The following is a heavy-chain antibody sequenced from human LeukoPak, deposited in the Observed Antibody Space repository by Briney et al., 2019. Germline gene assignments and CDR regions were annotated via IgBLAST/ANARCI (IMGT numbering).Heavy chain of an antibody. Sequence: TGGSLRLSCAASGFTFSSNSMTWVRQAPGKGREWVSSISGGSSYIYYADSVKGRFTISRDNAKNSLYLQMNSLRAEDTAVYYCARGGSSSSGPSNYWGQGTLVTVSS. CDR1: GFTFSSNS. D-gene: IGHD6-6*01. V-gene: IGHV3-21*01. CDR3: ARGGSSSSGPSNY. CDR2: ISGGSSYI. J-gene: IGHJ4*02.